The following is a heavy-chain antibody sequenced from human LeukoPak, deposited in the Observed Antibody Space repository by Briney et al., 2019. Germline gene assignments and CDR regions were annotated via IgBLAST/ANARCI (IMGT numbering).Heavy chain of an antibody. J-gene: IGHJ3*02. CDR3: ARLLSLGAFDI. CDR1: GVSISSHNYY. CDR2: IHYTGST. D-gene: IGHD3-16*01. V-gene: IGHV4-39*01. Sequence: SETLSLTCTVSGVSISSHNYYYSCIRQPPGKGLEWIGIIHYTGSTYYKPSLQSRVTISVDTSKNQFSLKLTSVTAADTAVYYCARLLSLGAFDIWGQGTMVTVSP.